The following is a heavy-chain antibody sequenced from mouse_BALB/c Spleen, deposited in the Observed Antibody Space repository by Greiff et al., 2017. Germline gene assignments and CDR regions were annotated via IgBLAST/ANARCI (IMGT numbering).Heavy chain of an antibody. CDR3: ARDSYYYGSSYWYFDV. V-gene: IGHV3-6*02. CDR1: GYSITSGYY. D-gene: IGHD1-1*01. J-gene: IGHJ1*01. CDR2: ISYDGSN. Sequence: VQLKESGPGLVKPSQSLSLTCSVTGYSITSGYYWNWIRQFPGNKLEWMGYISYDGSNNYNPSLKNRISITRDTSKNQFFLKLNSVTTEDTATYYCARDSYYYGSSYWYFDVWGAGPRSPSPQ.